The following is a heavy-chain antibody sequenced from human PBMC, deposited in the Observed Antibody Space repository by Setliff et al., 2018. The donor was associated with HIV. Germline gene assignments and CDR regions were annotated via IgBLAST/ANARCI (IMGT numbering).Heavy chain of an antibody. CDR2: INPNSGGT. Sequence: EASVKVSCKASGYTFTGYYMHWVRQAPGQGLEWMGWINPNSGGTNYAQKFQGRVTMTRDTSISTAYMELSRLRSDDTAVYYCARDRYYDSSGYYWFDAFDIWGQGTMGTVS. D-gene: IGHD3-22*01. CDR1: GYTFTGYY. V-gene: IGHV1-2*02. J-gene: IGHJ3*02. CDR3: ARDRYYDSSGYYWFDAFDI.